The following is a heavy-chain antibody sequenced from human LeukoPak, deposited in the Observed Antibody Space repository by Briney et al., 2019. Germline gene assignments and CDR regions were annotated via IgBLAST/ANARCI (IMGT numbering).Heavy chain of an antibody. J-gene: IGHJ4*02. CDR2: IKQDGSER. Sequence: GGSLRLSCTGSGFVYSAFWMSWVRQVPGKGLEWVANIKQDGSERYYVDSVNGRFTISRDNSKNTLYLQMNSLRAEDTAVYYCAKPIAVAAVFDFWGQGTLVTVSS. V-gene: IGHV3-7*03. CDR1: GFVYSAFW. D-gene: IGHD6-19*01. CDR3: AKPIAVAAVFDF.